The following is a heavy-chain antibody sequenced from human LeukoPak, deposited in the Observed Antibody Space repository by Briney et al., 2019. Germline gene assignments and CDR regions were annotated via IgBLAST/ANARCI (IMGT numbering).Heavy chain of an antibody. J-gene: IGHJ6*02. CDR1: GFTFSTYA. CDR2: ISSNGGST. V-gene: IGHV3-64D*09. CDR3: VKSPFSSYGVDV. Sequence: PGGSLRLSCSASGFTFSTYAMHWVRQAPGKGLEYVSAISSNGGSTYYADSVKGRLTISRDNSKNTLYLQMSSLRAEDTAVYYCVKSPFSSYGVDVWGQGTTVTVSS.